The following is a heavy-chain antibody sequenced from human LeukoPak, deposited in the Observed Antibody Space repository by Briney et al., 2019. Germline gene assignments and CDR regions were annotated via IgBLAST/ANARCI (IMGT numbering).Heavy chain of an antibody. CDR2: ISGGGDNT. CDR1: GFTFSSYA. CDR3: AKDHGYCTSTSCVFDY. V-gene: IGHV3-23*01. J-gene: IGHJ4*02. Sequence: GASLRLSCAASGFTFSSYAMTWVRQAPGEGLEWVSGISGGGDNTYYADSVKGRFTLSRDNSKNTLYLQMNSLRAEDTAVYYCAKDHGYCTSTSCVFDYWGQGILVTVSS. D-gene: IGHD2-2*01.